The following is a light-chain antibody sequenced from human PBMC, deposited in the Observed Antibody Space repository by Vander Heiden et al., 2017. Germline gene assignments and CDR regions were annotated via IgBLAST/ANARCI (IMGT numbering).Light chain of an antibody. CDR3: AAWDDSLNGWV. CDR1: SNNSGSNT. J-gene: IGLJ3*02. Sequence: QSVLTQPPSASGTPGQGVTISCSRSSNNSGSNTVNWYQQLPGTAPKLLIYSNNQRPSGVPDRFSGSKSGTSASLAISGLQSEDEADYYCAAWDDSLNGWVFGGGTKLTVL. V-gene: IGLV1-44*01. CDR2: SNN.